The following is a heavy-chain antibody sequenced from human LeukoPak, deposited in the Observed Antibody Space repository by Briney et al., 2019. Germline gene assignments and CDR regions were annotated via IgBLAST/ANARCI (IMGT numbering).Heavy chain of an antibody. V-gene: IGHV3-30*02. D-gene: IGHD2-2*01. CDR2: IRYGGSNK. CDR3: AKDYPTGVWCSGTTCYPDC. J-gene: IGHJ4*02. CDR1: GFTFSSYG. Sequence: PGGSLRLSCAASGFTFSSYGMHWVRQAPGEGLEWVAFIRYGGSNKYYADSVKGRFTISRDNSKNALYLQMNSLRAEDTAVYYCAKDYPTGVWCSGTTCYPDCWGQGTLVTVSS.